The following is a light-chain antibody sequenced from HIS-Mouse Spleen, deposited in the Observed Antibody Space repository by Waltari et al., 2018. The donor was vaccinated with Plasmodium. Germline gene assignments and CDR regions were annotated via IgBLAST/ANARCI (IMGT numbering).Light chain of an antibody. J-gene: IGLJ1*01. CDR2: DVS. CDR3: CSYAGSYTYV. Sequence: QSALTQPRSVSGSPGQSVPISCPGTRSDVGGDHYVSWYQQPPGKAPKLMIYDVSKRPSGVPDRFSGSKSGNTASLTISGLQAEDEADYYCCSYAGSYTYVFGTGTKVTVL. V-gene: IGLV2-11*01. CDR1: RSDVGGDHY.